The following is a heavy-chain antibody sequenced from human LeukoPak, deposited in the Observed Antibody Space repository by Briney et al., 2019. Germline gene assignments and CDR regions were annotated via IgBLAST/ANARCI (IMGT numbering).Heavy chain of an antibody. V-gene: IGHV3-7*01. Sequence: GGSLRLSCAASGFTFEKYWMDWVRQAPGKGLEWVAQINQDGRVKHYVDSVKGRFTISRDSAKNLVSLQMSSLRAEDTAVYYCARGSDYSNGNIYEDDFEYWGQGTLVTVSS. J-gene: IGHJ4*02. CDR3: ARGSDYSNGNIYEDDFEY. CDR2: INQDGRVK. CDR1: GFTFEKYW. D-gene: IGHD2-8*01.